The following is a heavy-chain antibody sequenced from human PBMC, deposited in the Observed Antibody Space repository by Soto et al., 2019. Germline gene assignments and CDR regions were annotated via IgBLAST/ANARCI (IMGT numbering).Heavy chain of an antibody. Sequence: ASVKVSCKVSGYTLTELSMHWVRQAPGKGLEWMGGFNPEDGETIYAQKFQGRVTMTRDTSTSTAYMELSRLRSEDTAVYYCAAICGGDCYTDAFDIWGQGTMVTVSS. CDR3: AAICGGDCYTDAFDI. CDR1: GYTLTELS. D-gene: IGHD2-21*02. V-gene: IGHV1-24*01. CDR2: FNPEDGET. J-gene: IGHJ3*02.